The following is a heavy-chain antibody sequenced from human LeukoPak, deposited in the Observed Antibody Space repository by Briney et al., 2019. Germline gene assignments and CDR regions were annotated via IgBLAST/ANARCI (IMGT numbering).Heavy chain of an antibody. J-gene: IGHJ4*02. CDR3: ASDLNGAGG. V-gene: IGHV3-7*01. CDR2: IKPDGSQK. D-gene: IGHD4/OR15-4a*01. CDR1: GLSFSGTW. Sequence: GGSLRLSCATSGLSFSGTWMTWVRHAPGKGLECVANIKPDGSQKYYLDSAKGRFTVSRDNAKNSLYLQMNSLRVEDTAIYFCASDLNGAGGWGQGTLVTVSS.